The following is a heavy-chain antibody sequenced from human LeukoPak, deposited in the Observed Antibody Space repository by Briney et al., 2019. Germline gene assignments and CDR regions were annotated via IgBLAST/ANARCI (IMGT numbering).Heavy chain of an antibody. Sequence: SEPLSLTCTVSVASIFSYYWSWFRQPPGKRLEWIGYIYTTGSTNYDPSLKSRVTISIDTSKSQVSLKLSSVTAADTAVYYCARHGYYYYMDVWGKGTTVTVSS. CDR3: ARHGYYYYMDV. CDR1: VASIFSYY. CDR2: IYTTGST. V-gene: IGHV4-4*09. J-gene: IGHJ6*03.